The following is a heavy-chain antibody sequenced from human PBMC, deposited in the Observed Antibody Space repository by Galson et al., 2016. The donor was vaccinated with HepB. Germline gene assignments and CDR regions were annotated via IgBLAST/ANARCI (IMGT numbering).Heavy chain of an antibody. CDR2: IWYDGSSK. Sequence: SLRLSCAASGFIFSGYGMHWVRQAPGKGLQWVAVIWYDGSSKYHADSVKGRFTISRDNSKNTLYLQMNSLRAEDTAVYYCARDSIVGATESADYWGQGTLVTVSS. V-gene: IGHV3-33*08. CDR1: GFIFSGYG. J-gene: IGHJ4*02. D-gene: IGHD1-26*01. CDR3: ARDSIVGATESADY.